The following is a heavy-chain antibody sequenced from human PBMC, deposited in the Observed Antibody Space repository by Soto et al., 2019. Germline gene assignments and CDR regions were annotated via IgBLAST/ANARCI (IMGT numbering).Heavy chain of an antibody. Sequence: EVQLVESGGGVVRPGGSLRLSCVASGFRFDDFGLTWVRQVPGKGPEWGAGITWNAGSKGYADSVKGRFTISRDNAKNSLHLQMDSLREEDTALYFVARDGGVVTGDAFDLWGQGTMVTVSS. D-gene: IGHD7-27*01. CDR1: GFRFDDFG. CDR3: ARDGGVVTGDAFDL. J-gene: IGHJ3*01. V-gene: IGHV3-20*04. CDR2: ITWNAGSK.